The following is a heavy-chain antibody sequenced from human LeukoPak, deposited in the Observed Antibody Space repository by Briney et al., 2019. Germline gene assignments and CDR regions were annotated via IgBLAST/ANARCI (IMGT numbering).Heavy chain of an antibody. V-gene: IGHV4-39*01. J-gene: IGHJ4*02. CDR3: ARFQWEPRIFDY. D-gene: IGHD1-26*01. Sequence: SETLSPTCTVSGGSISSSSYYWGWIRQPPGKGLEWIGSIYYSGSTYYNPSLKSRVTISVDTSKNQFSLKLSSVTAADTAVYYCARFQWEPRIFDYWGQGTLVTVSS. CDR1: GGSISSSSYY. CDR2: IYYSGST.